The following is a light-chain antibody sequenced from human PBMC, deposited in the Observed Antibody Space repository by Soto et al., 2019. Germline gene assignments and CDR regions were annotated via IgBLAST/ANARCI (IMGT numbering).Light chain of an antibody. V-gene: IGKV3D-20*02. Sequence: EIVLTQSPGTLSLSPGDRATLSCRASQSLSITFLAWYQQKPGQAPRLLIYGASSRATGIPARFSGSGSGTDFTLTISSLEPEDFAVYYCQQRSNWLTFGGGTKVDIK. J-gene: IGKJ4*01. CDR2: GAS. CDR3: QQRSNWLT. CDR1: QSLSITF.